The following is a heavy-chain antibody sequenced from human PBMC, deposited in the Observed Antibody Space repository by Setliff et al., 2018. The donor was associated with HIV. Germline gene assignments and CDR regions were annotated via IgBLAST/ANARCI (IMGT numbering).Heavy chain of an antibody. CDR3: ARGSFIGDYYYFDY. CDR1: GGSFTDIGGSFTDYY. V-gene: IGHV4-61*08. D-gene: IGHD3-10*01. J-gene: IGHJ4*02. CDR2: IYTSGST. Sequence: SETLSLTCAVFGGSFTDIGGSFTDYYWIWIRQPPGKGLEWIGYIYTSGSTNYNPSLKSRVTISVDTSKNQFSLKLSSVTAADTAVYYCARGSFIGDYYYFDYWGQGTLVTVSS.